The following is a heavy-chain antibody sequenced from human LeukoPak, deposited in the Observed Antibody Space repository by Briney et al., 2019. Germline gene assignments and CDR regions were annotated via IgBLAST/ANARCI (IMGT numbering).Heavy chain of an antibody. CDR1: GFTFSSYG. J-gene: IGHJ4*02. CDR3: ANALHYYYDSSGFDY. D-gene: IGHD3-22*01. V-gene: IGHV3-30*18. Sequence: QAGGSLRLSCAASGFTFSSYGMHWVRQAPGKGLEWVAVISYDGSNKYYADSVKGRFTISRDNSKNTLYLQMNSLRAEDTAVYYCANALHYYYDSSGFDYWGQGTLVTVSS. CDR2: ISYDGSNK.